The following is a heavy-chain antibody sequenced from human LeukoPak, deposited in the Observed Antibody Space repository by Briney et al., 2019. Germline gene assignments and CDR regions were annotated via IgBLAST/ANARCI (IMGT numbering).Heavy chain of an antibody. V-gene: IGHV3-21*01. CDR2: ISSSSSYI. CDR3: ARGTIFGPDRFLDY. CDR1: GFTFSSYS. J-gene: IGHJ4*02. D-gene: IGHD3-3*01. Sequence: KAGGSLRLSCAASGFTFSSYSMNWVRRAPGKGLEWVSSISSSSSYIYYADSVKGRFTISRDNAKNSLYLQMNSLRAEDTAVYYCARGTIFGPDRFLDYWGQGTLVTVSS.